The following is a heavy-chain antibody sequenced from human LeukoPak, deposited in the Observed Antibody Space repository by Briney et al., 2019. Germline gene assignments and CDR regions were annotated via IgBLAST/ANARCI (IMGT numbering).Heavy chain of an antibody. Sequence: SETLSLTCTVSGGSMNGHFWTWIRQPPRKGLEWIAFIHYAGRIRYNPSLQSRATISLDRSESRFSLKLTSVTAADSAVYYCARLLDNDSSGDPDTFDLWGQGTVVIVSS. CDR2: IHYAGRI. CDR3: ARLLDNDSSGDPDTFDL. V-gene: IGHV4-59*11. CDR1: GGSMNGHF. J-gene: IGHJ3*01. D-gene: IGHD3-22*01.